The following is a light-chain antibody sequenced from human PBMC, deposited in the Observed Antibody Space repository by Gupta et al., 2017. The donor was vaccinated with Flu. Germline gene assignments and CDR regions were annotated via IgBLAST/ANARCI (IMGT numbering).Light chain of an antibody. CDR1: QSLIINY. V-gene: IGKV3-20*01. CDR3: QQDGTQPLT. CDR2: GAC. J-gene: IGKJ4*01. Sequence: IVLTQSPGTLSLSPGERATLSCRPSQSLIINYLAWYQQKPGQAPRLLIFGACSRAAGIPDRFSGSGSGTDFTLSISRLESEDFAVYYCQQDGTQPLTFGRGTKVDIK.